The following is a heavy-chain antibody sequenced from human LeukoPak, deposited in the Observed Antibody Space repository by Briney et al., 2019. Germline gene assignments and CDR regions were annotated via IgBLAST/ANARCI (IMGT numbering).Heavy chain of an antibody. CDR1: GGSISSDY. CDR2: IYISGST. Sequence: SETLSLTCSVSGGSISSDYWSWIRQPAGKGLEWIGRIYISGSTTYNPSLSSRVSISVDKSKNQFSLKLSSVTAADTAVYYCARGSYCSGGSCYSIAFDIWGQGTMVTVSS. CDR3: ARGSYCSGGSCYSIAFDI. D-gene: IGHD2-15*01. J-gene: IGHJ3*02. V-gene: IGHV4-4*07.